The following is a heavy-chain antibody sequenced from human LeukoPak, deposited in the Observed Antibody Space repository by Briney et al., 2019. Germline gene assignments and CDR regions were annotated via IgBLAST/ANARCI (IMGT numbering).Heavy chain of an antibody. D-gene: IGHD3-22*01. CDR1: GYTFTGYY. V-gene: IGHV1-2*06. J-gene: IGHJ4*02. CDR2: INPNSGGT. CDR3: ARAPGSYYDSSGYYYPDY. Sequence: ASVKVSCKASGYTFTGYYMHWVRQAPGQGLEWMGRINPNSGGTNYAQKFQGRVTMTRDTSISTAYMELSRLRSDDTAVYYRARAPGSYYDSSGYYYPDYWGQGTLVTVSS.